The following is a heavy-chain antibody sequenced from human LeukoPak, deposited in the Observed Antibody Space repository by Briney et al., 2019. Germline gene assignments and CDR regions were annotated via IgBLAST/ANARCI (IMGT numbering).Heavy chain of an antibody. J-gene: IGHJ3*02. CDR2: ISGSSSTR. Sequence: GGSLRLSCAASGFTFSSYIMNWVRQAPGKGLEWVSYISGSSSTRYYADSVKGRFTISRDNAKNSLYLQMNSLRAEDTSVYYCARYGDYGAFDIWGQGTMVTVSS. CDR3: ARYGDYGAFDI. CDR1: GFTFSSYI. D-gene: IGHD4-17*01. V-gene: IGHV3-48*01.